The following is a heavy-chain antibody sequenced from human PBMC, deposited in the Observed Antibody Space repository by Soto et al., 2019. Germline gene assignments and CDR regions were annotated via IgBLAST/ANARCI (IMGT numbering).Heavy chain of an antibody. D-gene: IGHD3-3*01. CDR2: IRSKANSYAT. J-gene: IGHJ4*02. CDR3: TGTIFGVVPFDY. V-gene: IGHV3-73*01. Sequence: GSLRLSCAASGFTFSGSAMHWVRQASGKGLEWVGRIRSKANSYATAYAASVKGRFTISRDDSKNTAYLQMNSLKTEDTAVYYCTGTIFGVVPFDYWGQGTLVTVSS. CDR1: GFTFSGSA.